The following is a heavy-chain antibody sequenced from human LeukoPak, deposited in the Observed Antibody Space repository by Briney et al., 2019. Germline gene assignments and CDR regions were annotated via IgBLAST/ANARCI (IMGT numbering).Heavy chain of an antibody. J-gene: IGHJ4*02. CDR3: ARIGGSIGWYYFDY. Sequence: PSETLSLTCTVSGGSISSGGYYWSWIRQHPGKGLEWIGYIYYSGSTYYNPSLKSRVTISVDTSKNQFSLKLSSVTAADTAVYYCARIGGSIGWYYFDYWGLGTRVTVSS. D-gene: IGHD6-19*01. CDR2: IYYSGST. CDR1: GGSISSGGYY. V-gene: IGHV4-31*03.